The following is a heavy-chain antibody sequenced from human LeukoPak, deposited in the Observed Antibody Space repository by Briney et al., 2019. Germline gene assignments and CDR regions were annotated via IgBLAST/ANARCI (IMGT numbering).Heavy chain of an antibody. CDR2: VTNDGKTT. CDR1: GFTVSSYW. Sequence: GGSLRLSCAASGFTVSSYWLHWVRQPPGKGLVWVSRVTNDGKTTKYADSVKGRFTISRDNAKNTLYPQMNSLRAEDTAMYYCASSISIFGRFYWGQGTLVTVSS. V-gene: IGHV3-74*01. J-gene: IGHJ4*02. D-gene: IGHD3-3*01. CDR3: ASSISIFGRFY.